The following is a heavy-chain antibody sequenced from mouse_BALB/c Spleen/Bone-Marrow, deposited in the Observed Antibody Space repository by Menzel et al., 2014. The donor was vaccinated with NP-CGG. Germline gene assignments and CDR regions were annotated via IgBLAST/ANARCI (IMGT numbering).Heavy chain of an antibody. CDR2: SRNKANGYTT. V-gene: IGHV7-3*02. D-gene: IGHD2-4*01. Sequence: EVHLVESGGGLAQPGGSLRLSCATSGFTFTDYYMSWVRQPPGKALEWLGFSRNKANGYTTEYSASVKGRFTISRDNSQSILYLQMNTLRAEDSATYYCARDINYDTYWYFDVWGAGTTVTVSS. CDR3: ARDINYDTYWYFDV. CDR1: GFTFTDYY. J-gene: IGHJ1*01.